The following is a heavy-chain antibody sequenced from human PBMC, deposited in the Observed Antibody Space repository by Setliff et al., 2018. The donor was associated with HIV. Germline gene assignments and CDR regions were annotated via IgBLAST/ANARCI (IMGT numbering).Heavy chain of an antibody. CDR1: GYSISSGYY. Sequence: SETLSLTCAVSGYSISSGYYWGWIRQPPGKGLEWIGSIYHSGSTYYSPSLKSRVTISVDTSKNQFSLKLSSVTAADTAVYYCARLSPQYSGYDSGAFGYWGQGTLVTVSS. V-gene: IGHV4-38-2*01. CDR2: IYHSGST. D-gene: IGHD5-12*01. CDR3: ARLSPQYSGYDSGAFGY. J-gene: IGHJ4*02.